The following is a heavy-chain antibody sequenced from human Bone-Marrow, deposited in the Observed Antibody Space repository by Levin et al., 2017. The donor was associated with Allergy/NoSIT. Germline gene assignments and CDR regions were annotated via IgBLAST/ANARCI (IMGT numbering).Heavy chain of an antibody. D-gene: IGHD3-22*01. CDR2: ISGSGRAT. J-gene: IGHJ4*01. CDR3: AKDRPFATTGYYYGAFAH. CDR1: GFTFSSYA. Sequence: GGSLRLSCAASGFTFSSYAITWVRQGPGKGLEWVSGISGSGRATYYADSVKGRFTMSRDNSKNTVYLQMNSLRVEDTAVYYCAKDRPFATTGYYYGAFAHWGHGPQLTVSS. V-gene: IGHV3-23*01.